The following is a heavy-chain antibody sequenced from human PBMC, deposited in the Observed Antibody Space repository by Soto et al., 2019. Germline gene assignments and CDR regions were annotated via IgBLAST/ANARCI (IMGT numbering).Heavy chain of an antibody. J-gene: IGHJ3*02. D-gene: IGHD1-1*01. CDR2: MSHSGGT. CDR3: ARVERGTATTVVDAFDI. V-gene: IGHV4-34*01. CDR1: GGSVNSGNYY. Sequence: QVQLQQWGVGLLKPSETLSLTCAVFGGSVNSGNYYWSWIRQPPGKGLEWIGEMSHSGGTHFNPSLKSRVTISVDTPKNQFSLKMSSVTAADTALYYCARVERGTATTVVDAFDIWGPGTMVTVSS.